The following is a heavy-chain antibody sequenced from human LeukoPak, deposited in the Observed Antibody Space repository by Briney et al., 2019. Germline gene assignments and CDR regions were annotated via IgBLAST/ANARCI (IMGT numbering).Heavy chain of an antibody. Sequence: GGTLRLSCVASGFTFSSHGMNCVRQAPGNGLAWVSGIGGSGGFITYYADSVKGRFTLSRDNSKNTLYLQMNSLRADDTAIYYCARDLGWLHYADWGQGTLVTVSS. CDR3: ARDLGWLHYAD. CDR2: IGGSGGFIT. CDR1: GFTFSSHG. V-gene: IGHV3-23*01. D-gene: IGHD5-12*01. J-gene: IGHJ4*02.